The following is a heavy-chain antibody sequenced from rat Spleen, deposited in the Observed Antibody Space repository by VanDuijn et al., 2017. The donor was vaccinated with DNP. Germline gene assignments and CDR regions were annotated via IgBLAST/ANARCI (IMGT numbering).Heavy chain of an antibody. Sequence: QVQLKESGPGLVQPSQTLSLTCTVSGFSLTNYGVSWVRQPPGKGLEWIAGLSSGENTYYDSALKSRLTISRDTSQSQVFLKMNSLQTEDTAIYFCSKDSYGYNFDYWGQGVMVTVSS. D-gene: IGHD1-6*01. V-gene: IGHV2S12*01. J-gene: IGHJ2*01. CDR2: LSSGENT. CDR1: GFSLTNYG. CDR3: SKDSYGYNFDY.